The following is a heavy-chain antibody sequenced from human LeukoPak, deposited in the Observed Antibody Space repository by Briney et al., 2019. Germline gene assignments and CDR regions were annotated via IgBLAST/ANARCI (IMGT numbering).Heavy chain of an antibody. CDR3: ARVTYSSSSSHLDY. CDR1: GGSISSGGYY. D-gene: IGHD6-6*01. V-gene: IGHV4-31*03. Sequence: PSQTLSLTCTVSGGSISSGGYYWSWIRQHPGKGLEWIGYIYYSGSTYYNPSLKSRVTISVDTSKNQFSLKLSSVTAADTAVYYCARVTYSSSSSHLDYWGQGTLVTVPS. CDR2: IYYSGST. J-gene: IGHJ4*02.